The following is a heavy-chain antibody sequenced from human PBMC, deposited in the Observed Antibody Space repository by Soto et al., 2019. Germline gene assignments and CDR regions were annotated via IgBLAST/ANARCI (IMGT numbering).Heavy chain of an antibody. J-gene: IGHJ4*02. CDR2: ISAYNGNT. CDR1: GYTFTSYG. CDR3: AREGIHYYDSSGYYGPFDY. V-gene: IGHV1-18*01. Sequence: ASVKVSCKASGYTFTSYGISWVRQAPGQGLEWMGWISAYNGNTNYAQKLQGGVTMTTDTSTSTAYMELRSLRSDDTAVYYCAREGIHYYDSSGYYGPFDYWGQGTLVTVSS. D-gene: IGHD3-22*01.